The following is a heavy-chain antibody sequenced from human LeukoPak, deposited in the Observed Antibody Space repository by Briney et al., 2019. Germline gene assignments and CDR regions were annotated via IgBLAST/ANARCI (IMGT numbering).Heavy chain of an antibody. J-gene: IGHJ6*03. D-gene: IGHD6-19*01. CDR3: ARDLRYSSGWSASGMDV. V-gene: IGHV1-69*13. CDR1: GGTFSSYA. CDR2: IIPIFGTA. Sequence: SVRVSCKASGGTFSSYAISWVRQAPGQGLEWMGGIIPIFGTANYAQKFQGRVTITADESTSTACMELSSLRSEDTAVYYCARDLRYSSGWSASGMDVWGKGTTVTISS.